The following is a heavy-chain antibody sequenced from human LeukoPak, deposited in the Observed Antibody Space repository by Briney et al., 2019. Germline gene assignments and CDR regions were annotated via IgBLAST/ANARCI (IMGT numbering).Heavy chain of an antibody. V-gene: IGHV3-23*01. Sequence: GGSLRLSCAASGFTFSSYAMNWVRQAPGKGLEWVSIISGSGDNTYYTDSVKGRFAISRDNSKNTLFLQMNSLRAEDTAVYYCARDDFPPRVWGQGTLVTVSS. J-gene: IGHJ4*02. D-gene: IGHD3/OR15-3a*01. CDR3: ARDDFPPRV. CDR2: ISGSGDNT. CDR1: GFTFSSYA.